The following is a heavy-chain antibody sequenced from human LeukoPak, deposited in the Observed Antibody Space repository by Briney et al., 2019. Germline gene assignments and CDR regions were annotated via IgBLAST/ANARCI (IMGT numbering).Heavy chain of an antibody. V-gene: IGHV3-7*01. CDR2: INQDGSEK. CDR1: GFTFKTYW. J-gene: IGHJ4*02. CDR3: GTRAY. Sequence: GGSLRLSCAASGFTFKTYWMIWVRRPPEKGLEWVANINQDGSEKYYVDSVKGRFTVSRDNAKNSLYLQLNNLRAEDTAVYYCGTRAYWGQGTLVTVSS.